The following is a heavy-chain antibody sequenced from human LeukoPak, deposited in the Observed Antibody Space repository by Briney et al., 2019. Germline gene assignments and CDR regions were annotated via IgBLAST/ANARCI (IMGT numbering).Heavy chain of an antibody. V-gene: IGHV3-48*03. J-gene: IGHJ6*03. CDR2: ISSSGSTI. Sequence: PGGSLRLSCAASGFTFSSYEMNWVRQAPGKGLEWVSYISSSGSTIYYADSVKGRFTISRDNAKNSLYLQMNSLRAEDTAVYYCAREVLSYYYYYYMDVWGKGTTVTVSS. CDR3: AREVLSYYYYYYMDV. D-gene: IGHD2-15*01. CDR1: GFTFSSYE.